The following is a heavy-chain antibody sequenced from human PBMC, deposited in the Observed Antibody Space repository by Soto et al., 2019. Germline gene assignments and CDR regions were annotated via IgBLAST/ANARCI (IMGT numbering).Heavy chain of an antibody. D-gene: IGHD2-21*02. J-gene: IGHJ6*02. CDR1: GGSIGRYY. Sequence: SETLSHTCTVAGGSIGRYYWSGIRQPPGKGLEWIGYMYNTGSTVYNPPFKSRVTISVDTSKNQFSLKLNSVTAADTAVYYCARDLWGYCGTDCYPLDVWGQGTTVTVSS. CDR3: ARDLWGYCGTDCYPLDV. V-gene: IGHV4-59*01. CDR2: MYNTGST.